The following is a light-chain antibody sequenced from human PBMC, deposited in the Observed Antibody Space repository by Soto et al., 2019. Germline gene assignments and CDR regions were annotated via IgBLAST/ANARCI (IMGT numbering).Light chain of an antibody. CDR1: QRVSSSY. Sequence: EIVLTQSPGTLSLSPGERAALSCRASQRVSSSYLAWYQQKPGQAPRLLIYGASSRATGIPDRFSGSGSGTDFTLTISRLEAEDFAVYYCQQYGSSPLTFGGGTTVEIK. V-gene: IGKV3-20*01. J-gene: IGKJ4*01. CDR2: GAS. CDR3: QQYGSSPLT.